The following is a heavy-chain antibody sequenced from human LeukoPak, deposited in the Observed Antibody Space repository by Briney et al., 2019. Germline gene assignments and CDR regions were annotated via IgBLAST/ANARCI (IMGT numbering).Heavy chain of an antibody. CDR3: ADLGLVVIGAFDI. CDR2: IYYSGST. CDR1: GRSISSSSYY. V-gene: IGHV4-39*01. J-gene: IGHJ3*02. Sequence: SETLSLTCTVSGRSISSSSYYWGWIRQPPGKGLEWIGSIYYSGSTYYNPSLKSRVTISVDTSKNQFSLKLSSVTAADTAVYYCADLGLVVIGAFDIWGQGTMVTVSS. D-gene: IGHD3-22*01.